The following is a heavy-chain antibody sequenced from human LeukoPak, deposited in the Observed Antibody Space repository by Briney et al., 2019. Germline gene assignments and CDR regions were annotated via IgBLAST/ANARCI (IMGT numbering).Heavy chain of an antibody. J-gene: IGHJ4*02. D-gene: IGHD5-24*01. V-gene: IGHV1-2*06. CDR2: INPNSGGT. Sequence: ASVKVSCKASGYTFTGYYMHWARQAPGQGLEWMGRINPNSGGTNYAQKFQGRVTMTRGTSISTAYMELSRLRSDDTAVYYCARGAIVVEMATIGPFDYWGQGTLVTVSS. CDR3: ARGAIVVEMATIGPFDY. CDR1: GYTFTGYY.